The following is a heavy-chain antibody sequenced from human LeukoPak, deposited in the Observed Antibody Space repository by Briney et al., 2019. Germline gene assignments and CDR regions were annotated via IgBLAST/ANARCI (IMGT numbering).Heavy chain of an antibody. CDR1: GGSISSGDYY. CDR3: ARVGSGSRPFDY. Sequence: SQTLSLTCTVSGGSISSGDYYWNWIRQPPGKGLEWIGYIHYSGSTYYNPSLKSRVTISVDTPKNQFSLKLNSVTAADTAVYYCARVGSGSRPFDYWGQGTLVTVSS. V-gene: IGHV4-30-4*01. D-gene: IGHD2-15*01. J-gene: IGHJ4*02. CDR2: IHYSGST.